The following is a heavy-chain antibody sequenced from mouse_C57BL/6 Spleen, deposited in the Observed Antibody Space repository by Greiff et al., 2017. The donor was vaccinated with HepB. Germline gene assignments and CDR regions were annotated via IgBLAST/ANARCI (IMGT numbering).Heavy chain of an antibody. CDR3: ARMDKRYYFDY. CDR2: INPNNGGT. V-gene: IGHV1-18*01. D-gene: IGHD1-1*01. CDR1: GYTFTDYN. J-gene: IGHJ2*01. Sequence: EVQRVESGPELVKPGASVKIPCKASGYTFTDYNMDWVKQSHGKSLEWIGDINPNNGGTIYNQKFKGKATLTVDKSSSTAYMELRSLTSEDTAVYYCARMDKRYYFDYWGQGTTLTVSS.